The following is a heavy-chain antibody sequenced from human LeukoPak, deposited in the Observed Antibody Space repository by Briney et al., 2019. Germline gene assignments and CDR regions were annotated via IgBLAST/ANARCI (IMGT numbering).Heavy chain of an antibody. Sequence: PGGSLRLSCAASGFTFSSYGMHWVRQAPGKGLEWVAFIRYDGSNKYYADSVKGRFTISRDNSKNTLYLQMNSLRAEDTAVYYCARGTTYYPGVDYWGQGTLVIVST. CDR3: ARGTTYYPGVDY. V-gene: IGHV3-30*02. CDR1: GFTFSSYG. J-gene: IGHJ4*02. D-gene: IGHD3-16*01. CDR2: IRYDGSNK.